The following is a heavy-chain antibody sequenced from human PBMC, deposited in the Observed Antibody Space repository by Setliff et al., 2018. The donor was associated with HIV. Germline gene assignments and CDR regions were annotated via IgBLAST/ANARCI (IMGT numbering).Heavy chain of an antibody. CDR1: GYTFTDYY. V-gene: IGHV1-2*06. D-gene: IGHD3-22*01. CDR3: ARDGYYDSSGYSAFDI. CDR2: INPNNGGT. J-gene: IGHJ3*02. Sequence: ASVNVSCKASGYTFTDYYIHWVRQAPGQGLEWMGRINPNNGGTNYAQKFQGRVTMTRDTSISTAYMELSRLRSDDTAVYYCARDGYYDSSGYSAFDIWGQGTMVTVSS.